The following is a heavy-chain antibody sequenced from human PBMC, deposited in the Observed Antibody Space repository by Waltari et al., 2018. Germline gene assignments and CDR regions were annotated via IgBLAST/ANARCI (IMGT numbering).Heavy chain of an antibody. CDR2: IFYTGST. Sequence: QVQLQESGPGLVKPSETLSLTCTVSGGSINSLYWSWIRQPPGKGLEWIGYIFYTGSTKYNPSLQSRVTMSVDTSKNQFSLTLSSVTAADTAVYYCARRNQLGNWYFDLWGRGALVTVSS. D-gene: IGHD2-2*01. V-gene: IGHV4-59*08. CDR3: ARRNQLGNWYFDL. CDR1: GGSINSLY. J-gene: IGHJ2*01.